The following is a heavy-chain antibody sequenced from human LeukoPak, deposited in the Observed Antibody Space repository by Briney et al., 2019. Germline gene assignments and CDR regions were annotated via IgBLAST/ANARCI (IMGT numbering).Heavy chain of an antibody. V-gene: IGHV3-21*01. CDR3: ARVPSSSWTDY. Sequence: GGSLRLSCAASEFTFSNYAMTWVRQAPGKGLEWVSSISSSSSYIYYADSVKGRFTISRDNAKNSLYLQMNSLRAEDTAVYYCARVPSSSWTDYWGQGTLVTVSS. J-gene: IGHJ4*02. D-gene: IGHD6-13*01. CDR2: ISSSSSYI. CDR1: EFTFSNYA.